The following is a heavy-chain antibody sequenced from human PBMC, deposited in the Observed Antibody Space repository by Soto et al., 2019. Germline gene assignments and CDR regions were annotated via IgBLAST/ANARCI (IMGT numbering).Heavy chain of an antibody. V-gene: IGHV4-59*01. CDR2: IYYSGST. CDR3: ARYYYDSRWRVNTPDWFELSLGWFDP. Sequence: QVQLQESGPGLVKPSETLSLTCTVSGGSISSYYWSWIRQPPGKGLEWIGYIYYSGSTNYNPSLKSRVTISVDTSKNQFSLKLSSVTAADTAVYYCARYYYDSRWRVNTPDWFELSLGWFDPWGQGTLVTVSS. D-gene: IGHD3-22*01. J-gene: IGHJ5*02. CDR1: GGSISSYY.